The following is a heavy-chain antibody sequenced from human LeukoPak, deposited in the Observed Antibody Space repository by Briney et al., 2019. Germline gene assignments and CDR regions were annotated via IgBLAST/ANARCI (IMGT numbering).Heavy chain of an antibody. D-gene: IGHD3-9*01. V-gene: IGHV3-49*04. J-gene: IGHJ4*02. CDR3: TRPYYDYLTGYYSDY. CDR1: GFTFSNYP. Sequence: GRSLRLSCTTSGFTFSNYPMSWVRQAPGKGLEWLALLGSAAYGGTTKYAASVKGRFTISRDDSKSIAYLQMNSLKTEDTAVYYCTRPYYDYLTGYYSDYWGQGTLVTVSS. CDR2: LGSAAYGGTT.